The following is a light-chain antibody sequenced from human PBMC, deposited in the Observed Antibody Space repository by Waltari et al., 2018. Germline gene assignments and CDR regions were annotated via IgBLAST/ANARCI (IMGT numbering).Light chain of an antibody. Sequence: EILMTQSPATLSVSPGERATLSCRASESISSNLARYQQKPGQSPMLLIFGASTRANGIPARFSGSGSGTEFTRTISRLQSEDFAVYYCQHYSHWPPWTFGQGTKVEIK. CDR2: GAS. CDR1: ESISSN. CDR3: QHYSHWPPWT. J-gene: IGKJ1*01. V-gene: IGKV3D-15*01.